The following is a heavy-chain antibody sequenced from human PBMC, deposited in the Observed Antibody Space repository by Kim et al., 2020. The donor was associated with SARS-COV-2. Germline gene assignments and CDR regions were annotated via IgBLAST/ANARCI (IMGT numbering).Heavy chain of an antibody. Sequence: RYRPSFQGQVTISADKSISTAYLQWSSLKASDTAMYYCATPLGSGWYYFDYWGQGTLVTVSS. CDR3: ATPLGSGWYYFDY. J-gene: IGHJ4*02. V-gene: IGHV5-51*01. D-gene: IGHD6-19*01.